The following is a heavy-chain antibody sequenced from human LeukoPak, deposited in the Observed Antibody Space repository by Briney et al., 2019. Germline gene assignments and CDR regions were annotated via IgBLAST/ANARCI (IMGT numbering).Heavy chain of an antibody. CDR3: ARGRVVVAAIPSVHCFDY. CDR2: IYYSGST. Sequence: SETLSLTCTVSGGSISSSSYYWGWIRQPPGNGLEWIGSIYYSGSTYYNPSLKSRVTISVDTSKNQFSLKLSSVTAADTAVYYCARGRVVVAAIPSVHCFDYWGQGTLVTVSS. CDR1: GGSISSSSYY. D-gene: IGHD2-21*02. V-gene: IGHV4-39*07. J-gene: IGHJ4*02.